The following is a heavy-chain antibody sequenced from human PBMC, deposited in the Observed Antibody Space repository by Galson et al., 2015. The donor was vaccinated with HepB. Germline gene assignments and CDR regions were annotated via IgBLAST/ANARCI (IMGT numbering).Heavy chain of an antibody. CDR3: AKWGGAVDY. J-gene: IGHJ4*02. CDR2: VSGSAVST. V-gene: IGHV3-23*01. Sequence: SLRLSCAASGFTFKNYAMSWVRQAPGKGLEWVSAVSGSAVSTYYAGSVKGRFTIPRDNSKNTLLLQMKSLRAEDTAIYYCAKWGGAVDYWGQGTLVTVSS. CDR1: GFTFKNYA. D-gene: IGHD1-26*01.